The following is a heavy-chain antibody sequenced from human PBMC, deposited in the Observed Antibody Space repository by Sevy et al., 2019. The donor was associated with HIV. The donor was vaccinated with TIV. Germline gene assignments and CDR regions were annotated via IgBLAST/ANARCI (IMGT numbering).Heavy chain of an antibody. D-gene: IGHD2-2*01. CDR3: AKTIDSGGGVVPAANYYYYGMDV. CDR2: INGKGRST. V-gene: IGHV3-23*01. Sequence: GGSLRLSCAVSGFTFSGYAMNWVRQAPGKGLEWVSAINGKGRSTHYADSVEGRFTISRDNSKNTLYLQMKGLRAEDTAGYYCAKTIDSGGGVVPAANYYYYGMDVWGQGTTVTVSS. CDR1: GFTFSGYA. J-gene: IGHJ6*02.